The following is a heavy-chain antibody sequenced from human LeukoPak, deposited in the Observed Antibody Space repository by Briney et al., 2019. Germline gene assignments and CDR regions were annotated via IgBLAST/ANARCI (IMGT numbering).Heavy chain of an antibody. Sequence: PGGSLRLSCAASGSTFDDYGMSWVRQAPGKGLEWVSGINWNGGSTGYADSVKGRFTISRDNAKNSLYLQMNSLRAEDTALYYCAREGYYYDSSGYYLGYYFDYWGQGTLVTVSS. CDR2: INWNGGST. D-gene: IGHD3-22*01. V-gene: IGHV3-20*04. CDR1: GSTFDDYG. J-gene: IGHJ4*02. CDR3: AREGYYYDSSGYYLGYYFDY.